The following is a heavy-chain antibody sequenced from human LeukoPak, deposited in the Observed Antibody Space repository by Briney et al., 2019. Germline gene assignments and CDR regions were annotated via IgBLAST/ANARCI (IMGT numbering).Heavy chain of an antibody. V-gene: IGHV3-30*02. Sequence: GGSLRLSCAASGFTFSSYGMHWVRQAPGKGLEWVAFIRYDGSNKYYADSVKGRFTISRDNSKNTLYLQMNSLRAEDTAVYYCAKGGYSSSSNYFDYWGQGTLVTVSS. J-gene: IGHJ4*02. CDR2: IRYDGSNK. CDR1: GFTFSSYG. D-gene: IGHD6-13*01. CDR3: AKGGYSSSSNYFDY.